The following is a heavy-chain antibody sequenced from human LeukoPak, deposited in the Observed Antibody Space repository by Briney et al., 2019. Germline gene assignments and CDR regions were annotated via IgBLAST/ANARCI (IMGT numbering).Heavy chain of an antibody. CDR2: ISSSSSYI. CDR3: ARDHGAVAGPEFD. D-gene: IGHD6-19*01. CDR1: GFTFSSYS. Sequence: GGSLRLSCAASGFTFSSYSMNWVRQAPGKGLEWVSSISSSSSYIYYADSVKGRFTISRDNAKNSLYLQMNSPRAEDTAVYYCARDHGAVAGPEFDWGQGTLVTVSS. J-gene: IGHJ4*02. V-gene: IGHV3-21*01.